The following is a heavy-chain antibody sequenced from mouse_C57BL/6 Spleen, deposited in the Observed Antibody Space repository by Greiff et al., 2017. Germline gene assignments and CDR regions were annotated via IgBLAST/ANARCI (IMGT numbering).Heavy chain of an antibody. V-gene: IGHV5-17*01. J-gene: IGHJ2*01. Sequence: EVKLQESGGGLVKPGGSLKLSCAASGFTFSDYGMHWVRQAPEQGLEWVAYISSGSRTIYYADTVKGRFTISRDNAKNTLFLQMTSLRSEDTAMYYCARGGNFDYWGQGTTLTVSS. CDR1: GFTFSDYG. CDR2: ISSGSRTI. CDR3: ARGGNFDY.